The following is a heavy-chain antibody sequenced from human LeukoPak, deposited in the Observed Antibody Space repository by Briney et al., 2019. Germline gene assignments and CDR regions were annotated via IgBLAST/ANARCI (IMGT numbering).Heavy chain of an antibody. V-gene: IGHV4-39*01. Sequence: SETLSLTCTVSGGSISSSSYYWGWIRQPPEKGLEWIGSIYYTGGTNYSPSLKSRVTMFVDTSKNQFSLKLSSVTAADTAVYYCARHGGTRITLVEVYYFDYWGQGNLVTVFS. CDR3: ARHGGTRITLVEVYYFDY. J-gene: IGHJ4*02. CDR1: GGSISSSSYY. D-gene: IGHD4-11*01. CDR2: IYYTGGT.